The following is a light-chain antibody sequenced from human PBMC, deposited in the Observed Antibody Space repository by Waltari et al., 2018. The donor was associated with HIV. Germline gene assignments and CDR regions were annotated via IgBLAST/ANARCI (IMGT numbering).Light chain of an antibody. J-gene: IGLJ1*01. V-gene: IGLV2-11*03. CDR3: CSYAGSYTFYV. CDR1: SSDVGAYNY. CDR2: DVS. Sequence: GTSSDVGAYNYVSWYQQHPGRAPKLMIYDVSQRPSRVPDRFSGSKSGNTASLTISGLQAEDEADYYCCSYAGSYTFYVFGTGTKVTVL.